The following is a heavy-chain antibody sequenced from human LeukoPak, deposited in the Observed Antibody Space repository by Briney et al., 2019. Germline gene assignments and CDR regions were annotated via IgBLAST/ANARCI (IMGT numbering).Heavy chain of an antibody. D-gene: IGHD2-2*02. CDR1: GFTFTSHG. CDR2: IKQDGSEK. Sequence: PGMSLRLSCAASGFTFTSHGMHWVRQAPGKGLEWVANIKQDGSEKYYVDSVKGRFTISRDNAKNSLYLQMNSLRAEDTAVYYCARVLGVPAAILDYWGQGTLVTVSS. V-gene: IGHV3-7*01. CDR3: ARVLGVPAAILDY. J-gene: IGHJ4*02.